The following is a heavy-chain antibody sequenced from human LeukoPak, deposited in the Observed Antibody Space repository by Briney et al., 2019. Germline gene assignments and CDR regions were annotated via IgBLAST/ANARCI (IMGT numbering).Heavy chain of an antibody. CDR3: ARPGGYAFDM. CDR1: GFNFRTYA. V-gene: IGHV3-30*04. Sequence: GGSLRLSCAASGFNFRTYAFHWVRQAPGKGPEGMAFITYDGSDTYYADSVQGRFTLSRDNSQNTLYLQMNSLRSADTAVYYCARPGGYAFDMWGQGTMVTVSS. J-gene: IGHJ3*02. D-gene: IGHD3-10*01. CDR2: ITYDGSDT.